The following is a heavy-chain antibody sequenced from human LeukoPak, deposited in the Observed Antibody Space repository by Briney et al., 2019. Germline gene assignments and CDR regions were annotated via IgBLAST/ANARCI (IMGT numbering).Heavy chain of an antibody. D-gene: IGHD3-9*01. Sequence: SETLSLTCTVPGGSISSYYWSWIRQPPGKGLEWIGYIYYSGSTNYNPSLKSRVTISVDTSKNQFSLKLSSVTAADTAVYYCARDGTLYDILTGSRWGHFDYWGQGTPVTVSS. CDR1: GGSISSYY. CDR2: IYYSGST. CDR3: ARDGTLYDILTGSRWGHFDY. J-gene: IGHJ4*02. V-gene: IGHV4-59*01.